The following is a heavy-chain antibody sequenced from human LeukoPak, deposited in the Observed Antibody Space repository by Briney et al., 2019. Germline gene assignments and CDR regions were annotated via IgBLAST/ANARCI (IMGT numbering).Heavy chain of an antibody. CDR2: INAGNGNT. Sequence: GASVKVSCKASGYTFTSYAMHWVRQAPGQRLEWMGGINAGNGNTKYSQKFQGRVTITRDTSASTAYMELSSLRSEDTAVYYCARGSMGYPYYFDYWGQGTLVTVSS. CDR1: GYTFTSYA. V-gene: IGHV1-3*01. J-gene: IGHJ4*02. D-gene: IGHD3-16*02. CDR3: ARGSMGYPYYFDY.